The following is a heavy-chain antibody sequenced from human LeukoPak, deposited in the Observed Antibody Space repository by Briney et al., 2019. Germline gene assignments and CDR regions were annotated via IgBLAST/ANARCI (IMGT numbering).Heavy chain of an antibody. Sequence: KSGGSLRLSCAASGFTFSNYYMSWIRQAPGKGLEWISYISSSATNIQYADSVKGRFTISRDNAKNSLYLQMNSLRAEDTAVYYCARDPKPNSWIFGVVNSAGDYWGQGTLVTVSS. CDR1: GFTFSNYY. D-gene: IGHD3-3*01. CDR3: ARDPKPNSWIFGVVNSAGDY. CDR2: ISSSATNI. J-gene: IGHJ4*02. V-gene: IGHV3-11*04.